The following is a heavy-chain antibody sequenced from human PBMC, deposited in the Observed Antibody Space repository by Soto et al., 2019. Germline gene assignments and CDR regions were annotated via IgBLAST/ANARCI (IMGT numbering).Heavy chain of an antibody. Sequence: EEQLVESGGGLVQPGGSLRLSCVASGFPISSNWMTWVRQAPGKGLEWVANIKGDGSEKYYVDSVKGRFTISRDNARNSLYLHMSSLRAEDTAVYYCASDLEAFDVWGQGTGVTVSS. J-gene: IGHJ3*01. CDR2: IKGDGSEK. CDR1: GFPISSNW. CDR3: ASDLEAFDV. V-gene: IGHV3-7*03.